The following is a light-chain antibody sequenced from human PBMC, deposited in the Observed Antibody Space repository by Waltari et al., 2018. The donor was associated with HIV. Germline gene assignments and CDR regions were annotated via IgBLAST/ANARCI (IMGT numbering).Light chain of an antibody. J-gene: IGLJ2*01. CDR3: CAYAGSTTYVI. V-gene: IGLV2-23*02. Sequence: QSALTQPASVSGSPGQSITISCTGTSSDVGGYNLVSWYQQHPGKDPKLMIYEVSKRPSGVSKRVSGSKSGNTVSLTISGLQAEDEADYYCCAYAGSTTYVIFGGGTKLTVL. CDR1: SSDVGGYNL. CDR2: EVS.